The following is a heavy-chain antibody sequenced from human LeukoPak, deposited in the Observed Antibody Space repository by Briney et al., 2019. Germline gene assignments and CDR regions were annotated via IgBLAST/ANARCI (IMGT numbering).Heavy chain of an antibody. D-gene: IGHD2-21*01. J-gene: IGHJ4*02. Sequence: ASVKVSCKASGYTFTGYYMHWVRQAPGQGLEWMGWINPNSGGTNYAQKFQGWVTMTRDTSISTAYMELSRLRSDDTAVYYCARVRQHKGESFDYWGQGTLVTVSS. V-gene: IGHV1-2*04. CDR3: ARVRQHKGESFDY. CDR2: INPNSGGT. CDR1: GYTFTGYY.